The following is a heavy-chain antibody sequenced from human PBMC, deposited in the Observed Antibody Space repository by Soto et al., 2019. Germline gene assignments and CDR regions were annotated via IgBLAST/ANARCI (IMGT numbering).Heavy chain of an antibody. D-gene: IGHD3-9*01. J-gene: IGHJ3*02. V-gene: IGHV1-18*01. CDR1: GYTFTSYG. CDR3: ARDDPYYDILTGYYSMEDAFDI. CDR2: ISAYNGNT. Sequence: QVQLVQSGAEVKKPGASVKVSCKASGYTFTSYGISWVRQAPGQGLEWMGWISAYNGNTNYAQKLQGRVTMTTDTSTSKAYMELRSLRSDDTAVYYCARDDPYYDILTGYYSMEDAFDIWGQGTMVTVSS.